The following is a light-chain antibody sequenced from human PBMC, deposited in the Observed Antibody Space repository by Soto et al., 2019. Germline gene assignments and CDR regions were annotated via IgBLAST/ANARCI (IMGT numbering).Light chain of an antibody. J-gene: IGKJ1*01. V-gene: IGKV1-39*01. CDR3: QQSYSSPPT. CDR1: QSISSY. CDR2: GAA. Sequence: DIQMTQSPCSLSASVVGRCTITFLASQSISSYLNWYQQRPGKAPKVLIYGAASLQSGVPSRFSGSGSGTNFTLTINSLQPEDFATYYCQQSYSSPPTFGQGTKVDIK.